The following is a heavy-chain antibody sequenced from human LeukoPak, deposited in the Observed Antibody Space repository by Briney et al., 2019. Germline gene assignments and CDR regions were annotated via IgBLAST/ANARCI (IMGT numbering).Heavy chain of an antibody. J-gene: IGHJ4*02. D-gene: IGHD6-19*01. CDR3: ARDKLRVGVAAFDY. CDR1: GFTFNYYS. V-gene: IGHV3-48*01. Sequence: HSGGSLRLSCAASGFTFNYYSMTWVRQAPGEGLEWVSYISSSSNTIFYADSVMGRFTISRDNAQNSLYLQMNSLRAEDTAVYFCARDKLRVGVAAFDYWGQGTLVTVSS. CDR2: ISSSSNTI.